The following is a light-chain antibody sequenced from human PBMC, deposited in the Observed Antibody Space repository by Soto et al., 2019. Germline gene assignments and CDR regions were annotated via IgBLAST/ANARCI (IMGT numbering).Light chain of an antibody. CDR2: KAS. Sequence: DIHMTQSPSTLSASVGDRVTISFRASQSISNWLAWYQQKPGKAPKLLIYKASTLKSGVPSRFSGSGSGTEFTLTISSLQPDDFATYYCQHYNSYSEAFGQGTKVDIK. J-gene: IGKJ1*01. V-gene: IGKV1-5*03. CDR1: QSISNW. CDR3: QHYNSYSEA.